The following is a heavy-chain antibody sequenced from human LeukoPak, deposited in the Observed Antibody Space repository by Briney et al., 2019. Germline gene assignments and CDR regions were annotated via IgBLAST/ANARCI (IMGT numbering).Heavy chain of an antibody. D-gene: IGHD6-13*01. V-gene: IGHV4-59*08. Sequence: PSETLSLTCTVSGGSISSYYWSWIRQPPGKGLEYIGYIYYSGSTNYNPSLKSRVTISVDTSKNQFSLKLSSVTAADTAVYYCARRGIAAAFDIWGQGTMVTASS. CDR3: ARRGIAAAFDI. CDR2: IYYSGST. CDR1: GGSISSYY. J-gene: IGHJ3*02.